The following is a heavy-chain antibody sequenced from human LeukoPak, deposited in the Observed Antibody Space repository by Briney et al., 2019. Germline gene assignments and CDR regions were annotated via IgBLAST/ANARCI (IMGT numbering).Heavy chain of an antibody. CDR2: ISSNGGST. CDR1: GFTFTSYA. J-gene: IGHJ4*02. CDR3: ARDHRLAGAFDY. V-gene: IGHV3-23*01. D-gene: IGHD4/OR15-4a*01. Sequence: GGSLRLSCAASGFTFTSYAMTWVRQAPGKGLKWVSSISSNGGSTYYADSVKGRFTISRASSKSMVYLQMNSLRAEDTALYYCARDHRLAGAFDYWGQGALVTVSS.